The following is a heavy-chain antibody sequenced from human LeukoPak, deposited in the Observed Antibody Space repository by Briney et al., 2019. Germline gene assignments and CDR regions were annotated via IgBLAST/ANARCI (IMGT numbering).Heavy chain of an antibody. CDR3: ARLFWSGYYTDY. D-gene: IGHD3-3*01. V-gene: IGHV4-39*01. J-gene: IGHJ4*02. Sequence: PSETLSLTCTVSGGSISSSSYYWGWIRQPPGKGLEWIGSIYYSGSTYHNPSLKSRVTISVDTSKNQFSLKLSSVTAADTAVYYCARLFWSGYYTDYWGQGTLVTVSS. CDR2: IYYSGST. CDR1: GGSISSSSYY.